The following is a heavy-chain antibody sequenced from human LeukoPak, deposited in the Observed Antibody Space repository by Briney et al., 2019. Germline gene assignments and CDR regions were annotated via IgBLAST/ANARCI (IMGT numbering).Heavy chain of an antibody. Sequence: PSETLSLTCTVSGGSISTYYWSWIRQPPGKGLERIGYIHYSGSTNYNPSLKSRVTISGDTSKNQFSLHVKSVIAADTAVYYCARGETGHNYWGQGTLVTVSS. V-gene: IGHV4-59*01. CDR1: GGSISTYY. CDR3: ARGETGHNY. D-gene: IGHD3-9*01. J-gene: IGHJ4*02. CDR2: IHYSGST.